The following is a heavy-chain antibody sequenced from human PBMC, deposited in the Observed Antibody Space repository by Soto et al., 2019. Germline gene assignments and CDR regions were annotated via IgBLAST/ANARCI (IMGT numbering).Heavy chain of an antibody. D-gene: IGHD2-15*01. CDR3: ARDRPLVIDGKSKFDY. J-gene: IGHJ4*02. CDR2: ISSSSSYI. CDR1: GCTFNSYS. Sequence: GGSLRLSCAASGCTFNSYSMNWVRQGPGTGLEWVSSISSSSSYIYYADSVKGRFTISRDNAKNSLYLQMNSLRAEDTAVYYCARDRPLVIDGKSKFDYWGQGTLVTVAS. V-gene: IGHV3-21*01.